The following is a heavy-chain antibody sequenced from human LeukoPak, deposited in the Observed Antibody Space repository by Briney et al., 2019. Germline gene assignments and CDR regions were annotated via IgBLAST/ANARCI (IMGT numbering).Heavy chain of an antibody. V-gene: IGHV1-18*01. CDR2: ISAYNGNT. CDR1: GGTFSSYG. J-gene: IGHJ4*02. CDR3: ARVGLGSGWYVQDY. Sequence: ASVKVSCKASGGTFSSYGISWVRQAPGQGLEWMGWISAYNGNTNYAQKLQGRVTMTTDTSTSTAYMELRSLRSDDTAVYYCARVGLGSGWYVQDYWGQGTLVTVSS. D-gene: IGHD6-19*01.